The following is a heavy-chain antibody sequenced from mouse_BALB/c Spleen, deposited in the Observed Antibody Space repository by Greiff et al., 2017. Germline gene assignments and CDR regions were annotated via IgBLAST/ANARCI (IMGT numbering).Heavy chain of an antibody. CDR3: ARSLYGSRPFAY. CDR1: GYSITSDYA. V-gene: IGHV3-2*02. Sequence: EVKLMESGPGLVKPSQSLSLTCTVTGYSITSDYAWNWIRQFPGNKLEWMGYISYSGSTSYNPSLKSRISITRDTSKNQFFLQLNSVTTEDTATYYCARSLYGSRPFAYWGQGTLVTVSA. CDR2: ISYSGST. D-gene: IGHD1-1*01. J-gene: IGHJ3*01.